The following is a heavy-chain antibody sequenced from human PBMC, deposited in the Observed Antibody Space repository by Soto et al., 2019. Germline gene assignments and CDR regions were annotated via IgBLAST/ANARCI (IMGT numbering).Heavy chain of an antibody. CDR3: ASDWFYMDV. V-gene: IGHV3-48*01. D-gene: IGHD3-9*01. Sequence: GRPLRLSCAASGGTFSNHPMSWVRQAPGKGLEWISYSSSDSGTIYYADSVKGRFSISRDNAKNSLFLQMNSLRVEDTAVYYCASDWFYMDVWGKGTSVTVS. CDR1: GGTFSNHP. J-gene: IGHJ6*03. CDR2: SSSDSGTI.